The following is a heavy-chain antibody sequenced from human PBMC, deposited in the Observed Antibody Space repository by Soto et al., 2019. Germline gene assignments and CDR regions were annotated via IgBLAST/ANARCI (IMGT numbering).Heavy chain of an antibody. J-gene: IGHJ6*02. D-gene: IGHD3-22*01. CDR3: ARRDYDSSGYWHYYYGMDV. Sequence: QVQLVQSGAEVKKPGSSVKVSCKASGGTFSSYAISWVRQAPGQGLEWMGGIIPIFGTANYAQKFQGRVTITADESTSTAYMELSSLRSEDTAVYYCARRDYDSSGYWHYYYGMDVWGQGTTVTVSS. CDR1: GGTFSSYA. V-gene: IGHV1-69*01. CDR2: IIPIFGTA.